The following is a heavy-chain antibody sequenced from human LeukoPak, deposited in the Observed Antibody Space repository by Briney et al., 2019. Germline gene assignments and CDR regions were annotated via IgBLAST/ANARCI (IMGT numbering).Heavy chain of an antibody. CDR3: ARADRLDGGPYLIGP. V-gene: IGHV1-2*02. CDR1: GYTFTDYY. J-gene: IGHJ5*02. CDR2: INPNTGGT. Sequence: ASVKVSCMTSGYTFTDYYMHWVRQAPGQGLEWMGWINPNTGGTSSAQKFQGRVTMTRDTSITTVYMEVKWLTSGDTAIYYCARADRLDGGPYLIGPWGQGTLVTVSS. D-gene: IGHD2-21*01.